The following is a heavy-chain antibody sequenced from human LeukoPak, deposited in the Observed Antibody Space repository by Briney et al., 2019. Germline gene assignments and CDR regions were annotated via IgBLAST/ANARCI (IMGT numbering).Heavy chain of an antibody. D-gene: IGHD3-10*01. J-gene: IGHJ4*02. CDR3: AMGRPPWG. V-gene: IGHV3-23*01. CDR2: ISGCGGST. CDR1: GFTFSSYA. Sequence: RGSLRVSCAASGFTFSSYAMSWVRQAPGKGLEWVSAISGCGGSTYYAYSVSGRFTISSDNSKNTLYLQMNRLRAEDTAVYYCAMGRPPWGWGQGTLVTVSS.